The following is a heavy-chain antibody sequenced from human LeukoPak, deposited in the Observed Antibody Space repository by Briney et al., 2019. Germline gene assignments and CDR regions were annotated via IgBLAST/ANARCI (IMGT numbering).Heavy chain of an antibody. CDR1: GFTFSSYS. J-gene: IGHJ4*02. CDR2: ISSSSSYI. CDR3: ARDAPGAVTPPCFDY. D-gene: IGHD5-18*01. Sequence: PGGSLRLSCAASGFTFSSYSMNWVRQAPGKGLEWVSSISSSSSYIYYADSVKGRFTISRDNAKNSLYLQMNSLRAEDTAVYYCARDAPGAVTPPCFDYWGQGTLVTVSS. V-gene: IGHV3-21*01.